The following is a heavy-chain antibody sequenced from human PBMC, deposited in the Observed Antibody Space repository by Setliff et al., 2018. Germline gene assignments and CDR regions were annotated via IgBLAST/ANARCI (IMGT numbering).Heavy chain of an antibody. V-gene: IGHV1-18*01. CDR2: ISPYNGYI. CDR3: ARFGGSCSSSSCYASDL. J-gene: IGHJ3*01. D-gene: IGHD2-2*01. Sequence: GASVKVSCKASGYTFSTYGIAWVRQAPGQGLEWMGWISPYNGYIIYAHKFQGRVTMTTDTYTGTGYMELRSLTSDDTAVYFCARFGGSCSSSSCYASDLWGQGTMVTVSS. CDR1: GYTFSTYG.